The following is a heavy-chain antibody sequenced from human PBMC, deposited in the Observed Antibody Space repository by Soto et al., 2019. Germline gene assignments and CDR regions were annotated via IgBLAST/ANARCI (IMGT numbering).Heavy chain of an antibody. D-gene: IGHD3-22*01. CDR1: GGPLRDYS. J-gene: IGHJ4*02. V-gene: IGHV4-34*01. CDR3: ARGSDRAKVGY. CDR2: ISQSEGT. Sequence: QVQLQQWGAGLLKPSETLSLTCAMYGGPLRDYSGGGFRQPPGKGLEWIGEISQSEGTKYNPSLKSRVTISVDTSKSQVSLRLTSVTGADTAVYYCARGSDRAKVGYWGQGTLVTVSS.